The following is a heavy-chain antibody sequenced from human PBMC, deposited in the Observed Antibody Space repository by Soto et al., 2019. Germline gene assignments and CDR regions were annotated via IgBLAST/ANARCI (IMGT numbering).Heavy chain of an antibody. V-gene: IGHV3-23*01. CDR3: AKDARWYYDSSGLFDY. CDR1: GFTFSSYA. J-gene: IGHJ4*02. D-gene: IGHD3-22*01. Sequence: PGGSLRLSCAASGFTFSSYAMSWVRQAPGQGLEWVSAISGSGGSTYYADSVKGRFTISRDNSKNTLYLQMNSLRAEDTAVYYCAKDARWYYDSSGLFDYWGQGTLVTVSS. CDR2: ISGSGGST.